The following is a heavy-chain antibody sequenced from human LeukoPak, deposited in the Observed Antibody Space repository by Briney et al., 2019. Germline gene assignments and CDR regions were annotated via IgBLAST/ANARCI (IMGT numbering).Heavy chain of an antibody. CDR3: AKTQRYFDWLGGDYFDY. Sequence: PGGSLRLSCAASGFTFSSYGMHWVRQAPGKGLEWVAFIRYDGSNKYYADSVKGRFTISRDNSKNTLYLQMNSLRAEDTAVYYCAKTQRYFDWLGGDYFDYWGQGTLVTVSS. J-gene: IGHJ4*02. D-gene: IGHD3-9*01. CDR1: GFTFSSYG. V-gene: IGHV3-30*02. CDR2: IRYDGSNK.